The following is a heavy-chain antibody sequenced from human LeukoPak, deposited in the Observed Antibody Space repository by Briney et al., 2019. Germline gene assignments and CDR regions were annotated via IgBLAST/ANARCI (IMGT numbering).Heavy chain of an antibody. CDR3: ARRPRAGWFDP. CDR1: GFTVSSNY. Sequence: GSLRLSCAASGFTVSSNYMSWVRQAPGKGLEWIGSIYYSGSTYYNPSLKSRVTISVDTSKNQFSLKLTSVTAADTAVYYCARRPRAGWFDPWGQGTLVTVSS. J-gene: IGHJ5*02. CDR2: IYYSGST. V-gene: IGHV4-39*01.